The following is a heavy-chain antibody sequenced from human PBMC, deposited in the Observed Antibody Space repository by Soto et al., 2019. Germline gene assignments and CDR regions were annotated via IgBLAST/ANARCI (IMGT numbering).Heavy chain of an antibody. Sequence: PSETLSLTCTVSGGSISSYYWSWIRQPAGKGLEWIGRIYTSGSTNYNPSLKSRVTMSVDTSKNQSSLKLSSVTAADTAVYYCARGNRAAPYYYYYYGMDVWGQGTTVTVSS. CDR1: GGSISSYY. V-gene: IGHV4-4*07. D-gene: IGHD6-13*01. J-gene: IGHJ6*02. CDR2: IYTSGST. CDR3: ARGNRAAPYYYYYYGMDV.